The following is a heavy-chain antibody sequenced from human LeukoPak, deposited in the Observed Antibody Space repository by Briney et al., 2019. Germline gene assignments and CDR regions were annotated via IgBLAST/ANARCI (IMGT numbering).Heavy chain of an antibody. CDR3: ASRGPWFDP. CDR2: NYHSGST. J-gene: IGHJ5*02. V-gene: IGHV4-4*02. Sequence: PSETLSLTCAVSGGSISSSNWWGWVRPPPGKGLEWIGENYHSGSTNYNPSLKSRVTISVDKSKNQFSLKLSSVTAADTAVYYCASRGPWFDPWGQGTLVTVSS. CDR1: GGSISSSNW.